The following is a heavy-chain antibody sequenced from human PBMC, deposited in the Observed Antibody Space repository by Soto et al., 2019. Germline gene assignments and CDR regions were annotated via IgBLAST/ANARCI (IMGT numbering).Heavy chain of an antibody. CDR3: ARRAVVAVTGSLDNWLDP. D-gene: IGHD2-21*01. CDR1: GGSITSYN. Sequence: QVQLQESGPGLVKPSETLSLTCTVSGGSITSYNWYWIRQPPGKGLEWIGYVDNSGSTNYNPSLKSRVTRSVDTSKNHFSLKLNSVTAADTAVYYCARRAVVAVTGSLDNWLDPWGQGILVSVSS. V-gene: IGHV4-59*01. CDR2: VDNSGST. J-gene: IGHJ5*02.